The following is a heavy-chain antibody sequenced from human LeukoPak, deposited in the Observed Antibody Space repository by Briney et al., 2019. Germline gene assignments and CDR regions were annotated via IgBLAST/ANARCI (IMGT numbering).Heavy chain of an antibody. Sequence: GGSLRLSCAASGFTFSGCAMNWVRQAPGKGLEWVSGISGSGGATDSADSVKGRFTISRDNSKNTLYLQMNSLGVGDRAVYYCARAQYAGLYNYYGMDVWGQGTTVTVSS. CDR1: GFTFSGCA. CDR2: ISGSGGAT. CDR3: ARAQYAGLYNYYGMDV. V-gene: IGHV3-23*01. J-gene: IGHJ6*02. D-gene: IGHD2-2*01.